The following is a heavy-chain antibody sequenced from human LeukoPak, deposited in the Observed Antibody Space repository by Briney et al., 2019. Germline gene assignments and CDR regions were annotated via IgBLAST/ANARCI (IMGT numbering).Heavy chain of an antibody. D-gene: IGHD2-2*01. J-gene: IGHJ4*02. V-gene: IGHV3-33*01. CDR1: GFTFSSYG. CDR3: ASSYCSSTSCYDLDY. CDR2: IWYDGSNK. Sequence: GGSLRLSCAASGFTFSSYGMHWVRQAPGKGLEWVAVIWYDGSNKYYADSVKGRFTTSRDNSKNTLYLQMNSLRAEDTAVYYCASSYCSSTSCYDLDYWGQGTLVTVSS.